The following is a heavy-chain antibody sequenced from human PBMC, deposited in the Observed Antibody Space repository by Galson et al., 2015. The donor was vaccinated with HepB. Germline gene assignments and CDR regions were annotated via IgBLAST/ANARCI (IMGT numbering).Heavy chain of an antibody. Sequence: SVKVSCKASGYTFTGYYMHWVRQAPGQGLEWMGWINPNSGGTNYAQKFQGRVTMTGDTSISTAYMELSRLRSDDTAVYYCARVLYSGYDFSYWGQGTLVTVSS. V-gene: IGHV1-2*02. D-gene: IGHD5-12*01. CDR3: ARVLYSGYDFSY. J-gene: IGHJ4*02. CDR2: INPNSGGT. CDR1: GYTFTGYY.